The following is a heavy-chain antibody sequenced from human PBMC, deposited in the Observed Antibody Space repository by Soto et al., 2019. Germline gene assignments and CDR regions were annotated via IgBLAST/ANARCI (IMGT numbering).Heavy chain of an antibody. CDR1: GYGFTTYG. Sequence: QVHLVQSGAEVKKPGASVKVSCKGSGYGFTTYGITWVRQAPGQGLEWMAWISAHNGNTNYAQKLQGRVTVTRDTSTSTSYMELRSLRSDDTAVYYWARGMYGDYWGQGAMVTVS. V-gene: IGHV1-18*01. CDR2: ISAHNGNT. CDR3: ARGMYGDY. D-gene: IGHD2-8*01. J-gene: IGHJ4*02.